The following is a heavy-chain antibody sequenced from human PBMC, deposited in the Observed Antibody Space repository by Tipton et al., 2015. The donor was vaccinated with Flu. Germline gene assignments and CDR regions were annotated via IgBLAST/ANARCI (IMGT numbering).Heavy chain of an antibody. CDR1: GDSVRSSYY. CDR3: ARRDFSNYVSDPKNWFDP. Sequence: TLSLTCTVSGDSVRSSYYWAWIRQPPGRGLEWIGNINHNGNTYHNASFRSRVTISVDTSRNHFSLKLSSVTAADTAVYYCARRDFSNYVSDPKNWFDPWGQGTLVTVSS. D-gene: IGHD4-11*01. V-gene: IGHV4-38-2*02. J-gene: IGHJ5*02. CDR2: INHNGNT.